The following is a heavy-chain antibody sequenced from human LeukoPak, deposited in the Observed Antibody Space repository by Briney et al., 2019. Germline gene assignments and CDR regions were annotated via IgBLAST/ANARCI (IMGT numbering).Heavy chain of an antibody. J-gene: IGHJ6*03. Sequence: SETLSLTCTVSGGSISSRSYYWGWIRQPPGKGLEWIGSIDYSGSAYYNPSLKSRVTISVDTSKNQFSLKLSSVTAADTAVYYCARLRITMVRGVNSYYYYYYMDVWGKGTTVTISS. CDR3: ARLRITMVRGVNSYYYYYYMDV. D-gene: IGHD3-10*01. V-gene: IGHV4-39*01. CDR2: IDYSGSA. CDR1: GGSISSRSYY.